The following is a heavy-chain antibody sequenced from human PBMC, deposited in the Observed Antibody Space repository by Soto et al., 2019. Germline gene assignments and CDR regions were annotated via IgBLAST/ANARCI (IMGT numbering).Heavy chain of an antibody. V-gene: IGHV4-39*01. CDR3: VRRGRVPAAVFDY. CDR1: GGSISTTSYF. Sequence: QLLLQESGPGLVKPSETLSLTCTVSGGSISTTSYFWGWIRQPPGKGLEWIGSVYYSGITYYNPSLKSRVTLSIDTSKNQFSLNLSSVTAADTAVYYCVRRGRVPAAVFDYWGQGTLVTVSS. CDR2: VYYSGIT. J-gene: IGHJ4*02. D-gene: IGHD2-2*01.